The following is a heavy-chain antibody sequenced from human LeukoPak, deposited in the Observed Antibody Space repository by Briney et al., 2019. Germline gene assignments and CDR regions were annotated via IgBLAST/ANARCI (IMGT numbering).Heavy chain of an antibody. V-gene: IGHV3-7*01. CDR2: IKQDGSAK. CDR1: GFTFSSYW. Sequence: GGSLRLSCTASGFTFSSYWMSWVRLAPGKGLEWVANIKQDGSAKFYVESVKGRFTISRDNAKKSLYLQMNSLRAEDTAVYYCVRDGDFWSAQGAFDIWGQGTMVTVSS. CDR3: VRDGDFWSAQGAFDI. D-gene: IGHD3-3*01. J-gene: IGHJ3*02.